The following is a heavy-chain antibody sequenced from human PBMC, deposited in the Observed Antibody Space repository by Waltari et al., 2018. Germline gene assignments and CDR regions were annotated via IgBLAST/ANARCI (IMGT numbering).Heavy chain of an antibody. V-gene: IGHV4-34*01. Sequence: QVQLQQWGAGLLKPSETLSLTCAVYGGSFSGYYWSWIRQPPGKGLEWIGEINHSGRPNYNPSLKGRVTISGDTSKNQFSLKLSSVTAADTAVYYCARGARDLNYGSGTRGPKWFDPWGQGTLVTVSS. CDR2: INHSGRP. D-gene: IGHD3-10*01. CDR3: ARGARDLNYGSGTRGPKWFDP. J-gene: IGHJ5*02. CDR1: GGSFSGYY.